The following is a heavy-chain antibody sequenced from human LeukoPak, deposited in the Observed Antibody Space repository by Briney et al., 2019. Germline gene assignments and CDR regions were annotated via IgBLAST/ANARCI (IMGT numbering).Heavy chain of an antibody. D-gene: IGHD5-24*01. J-gene: IGHJ4*02. CDR2: IIPIFGTA. CDR1: GGTFSSYA. Sequence: ASVKVSCKASGGTFSSYAISWVRQAPGQGLEWMGGIIPIFGTANYGQKFQGRVTITADKSTSTAYMELSSLRSEDTAVYYCARTGDGSDYFDYWGQGTLVTVSS. V-gene: IGHV1-69*06. CDR3: ARTGDGSDYFDY.